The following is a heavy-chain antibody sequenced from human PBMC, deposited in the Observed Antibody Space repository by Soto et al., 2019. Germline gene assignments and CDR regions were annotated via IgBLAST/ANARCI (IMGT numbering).Heavy chain of an antibody. CDR2: ITSNSDHI. J-gene: IGHJ4*02. CDR1: GFMFSAYT. Sequence: LRLSCAASGFMFSAYTMSWVRQAPGKGLEWLSSITSNSDHIDYADSVRGRFTVSRDNARKSLYLQMDSLGAEDTGVYYCATPYYYNHWSPGTLVTVSS. CDR3: ATPYYYNH. V-gene: IGHV3-21*01.